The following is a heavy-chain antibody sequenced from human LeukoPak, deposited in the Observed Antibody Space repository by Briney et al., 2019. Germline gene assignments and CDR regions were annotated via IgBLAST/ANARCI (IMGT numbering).Heavy chain of an antibody. CDR1: GYTFTNYY. V-gene: IGHV1-46*01. D-gene: IGHD3-3*01. CDR3: AREDRRNYDFWSGYPNWFDP. CDR2: INPSGGST. Sequence: ASVKVSCKASGYTFTNYYIHWVRQAPGQGLEWMGLINPSGGSTNYAQKFQGRVTMTRDTSISTAYMELSRLRSDDTAVYYCAREDRRNYDFWSGYPNWFDPWGQGTLVTVSS. J-gene: IGHJ5*02.